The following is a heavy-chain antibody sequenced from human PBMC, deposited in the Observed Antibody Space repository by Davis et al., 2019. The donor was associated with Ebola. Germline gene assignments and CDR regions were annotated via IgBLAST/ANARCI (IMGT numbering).Heavy chain of an antibody. V-gene: IGHV4-39*01. CDR2: IYYSGST. D-gene: IGHD2-2*01. J-gene: IGHJ4*02. Sequence: PSETLSLTCTVSGGSISSSSYYWGWIRQPPGKGLEWIGSIYYSGSTYYNPSLKSRVTISVDTSKNQFSLKLSSVTAADTAVYYCARREVWEGYARDWGQGTLVTVSS. CDR3: ARREVWEGYARD. CDR1: GGSISSSSYY.